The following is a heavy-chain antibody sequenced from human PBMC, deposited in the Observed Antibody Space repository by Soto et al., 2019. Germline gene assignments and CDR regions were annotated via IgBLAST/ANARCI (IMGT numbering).Heavy chain of an antibody. CDR3: AQSSGWYQRAFDI. CDR2: INPNSGGT. J-gene: IGHJ3*02. V-gene: IGHV1-2*04. D-gene: IGHD6-19*01. CDR1: GYTFTGYY. Sequence: ASVKVSCKASGYTFTGYYMHWVRQAPGQGLEWMGWINPNSGGTNYAQKFQGWVTMTRDTSISTAYMELSRLRSDDTAVYYCAQSSGWYQRAFDIWGQGTMVTVSS.